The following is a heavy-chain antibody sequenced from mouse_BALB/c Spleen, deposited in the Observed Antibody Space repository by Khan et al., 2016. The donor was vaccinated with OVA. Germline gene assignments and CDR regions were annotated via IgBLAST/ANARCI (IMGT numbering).Heavy chain of an antibody. V-gene: IGHV1-9*01. CDR3: ARGNYYGSSSWFGY. J-gene: IGHJ3*01. CDR2: ILPGSGSN. Sequence: QVQLKQSGAELMKPGASVKISCKATGYTFSSYWLEWVKQRPGHGLYWIGEILPGSGSNNYNEKFKGKATFTADTSSNTAYMQLSSLTSEDSAVYYCARGNYYGSSSWFGYWGQGTLVTVS. CDR1: GYTFSSYW. D-gene: IGHD1-1*01.